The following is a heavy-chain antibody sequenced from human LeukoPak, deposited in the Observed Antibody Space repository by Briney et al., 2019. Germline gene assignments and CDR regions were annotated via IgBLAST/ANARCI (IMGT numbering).Heavy chain of an antibody. CDR3: ARDSVAALDY. V-gene: IGHV4-59*11. J-gene: IGHJ4*02. D-gene: IGHD6-13*01. CDR1: GGSISSHY. Sequence: SETLSLTCTVSGGSISSHYWSWIRQPPGKGLEWIGYIYYSGSTNYNPSLRSRVTISVDTSKNQFSLKLSSVTAADTAVYYCARDSVAALDYWGQGTLVTVSS. CDR2: IYYSGST.